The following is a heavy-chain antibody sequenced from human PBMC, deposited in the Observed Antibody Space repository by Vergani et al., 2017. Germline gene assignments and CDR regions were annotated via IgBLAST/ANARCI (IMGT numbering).Heavy chain of an antibody. Sequence: QVHLVQSGAEVKKPGSSVKVSCKSSGGTFSNHVLAWVRQAPGQGSGWMGGFLTLFGPPTYAQRFQGRVTITADESTTTAYMELTRLTSEDSAIYYCARDGSSCVEVPSAIPYYYYYMDVWGEGTTVIVSS. V-gene: IGHV1-69*01. CDR1: GGTFSNHV. J-gene: IGHJ6*03. CDR2: FLTLFGPP. CDR3: ARDGSSCVEVPSAIPYYYYYMDV. D-gene: IGHD2-2*01.